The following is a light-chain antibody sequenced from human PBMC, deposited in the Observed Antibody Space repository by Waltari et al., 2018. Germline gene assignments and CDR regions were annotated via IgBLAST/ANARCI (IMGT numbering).Light chain of an antibody. J-gene: IGLJ2*01. CDR3: TSYAGSNPVV. CDR2: EVN. CDR1: TSDLGGYNW. Sequence: QSALPQPPSASGSPGQSVAISCTGTTSDLGGYNWVSWYQQHPGKAPKLMIYEVNKRPSGVPDRFSGSKSGNTASLTVSGLQAEDEADYYCTSYAGSNPVVFGGGTKLTVL. V-gene: IGLV2-8*01.